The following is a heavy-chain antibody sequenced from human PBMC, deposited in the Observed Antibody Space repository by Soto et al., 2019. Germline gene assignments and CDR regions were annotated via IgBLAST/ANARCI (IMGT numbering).Heavy chain of an antibody. D-gene: IGHD3-22*01. CDR2: IGGSGGGT. J-gene: IGHJ4*02. Sequence: GGSLRLSCAASGFTFSIYAMSWVRQAPGKGLEWVSTIGGSGGGTSYADFVRGRVTISRDNPRNTLYLQMNSLRAEDTAVYYCANDAPGSGWLRDYWGQGTLVPVSS. CDR3: ANDAPGSGWLRDY. V-gene: IGHV3-23*01. CDR1: GFTFSIYA.